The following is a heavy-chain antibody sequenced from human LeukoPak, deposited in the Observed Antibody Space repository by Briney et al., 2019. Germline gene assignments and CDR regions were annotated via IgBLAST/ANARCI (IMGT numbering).Heavy chain of an antibody. CDR3: ARHHLRERFGELLPFDY. CDR1: GYSFTSYW. D-gene: IGHD3-10*01. Sequence: GESLKISCKGSGYSFTSYWIGWVRPMPGKGLEWMGIIYPGDSDTRYSPSFQGQVTISADKSISTAYLQWSSLKASDTAMYYCARHHLRERFGELLPFDYWGQGTLVTVSS. V-gene: IGHV5-51*01. J-gene: IGHJ4*02. CDR2: IYPGDSDT.